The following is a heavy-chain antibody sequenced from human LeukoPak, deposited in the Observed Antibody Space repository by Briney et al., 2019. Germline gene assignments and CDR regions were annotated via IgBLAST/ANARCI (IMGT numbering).Heavy chain of an antibody. CDR3: AKGRYYYDSSDVFDI. Sequence: PGGSLRLSCAASGFTFTSYAMSWVRQAPGEGLEWVSAISGSGGSTYYADSVKGRFTISRDNSKNTLYLQMNSLRAEDTAVYYCAKGRYYYDSSDVFDIWGQGTMVTVSS. D-gene: IGHD3-22*01. J-gene: IGHJ3*02. CDR1: GFTFTSYA. V-gene: IGHV3-23*01. CDR2: ISGSGGST.